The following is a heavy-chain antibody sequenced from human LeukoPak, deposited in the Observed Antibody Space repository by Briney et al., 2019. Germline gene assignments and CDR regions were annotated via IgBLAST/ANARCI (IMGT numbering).Heavy chain of an antibody. Sequence: PSETLSLTCAVYGGSFSGYYWSWIRQPPGKGLEWIGEINHGGSTNYNPSLKSRVTISVDTSKNQFSLKLSSVTAADTAVYYCASRTAMVTWAYWGQGTLVTVSS. CDR3: ASRTAMVTWAY. CDR2: INHGGST. D-gene: IGHD5-18*01. CDR1: GGSFSGYY. V-gene: IGHV4-34*01. J-gene: IGHJ4*02.